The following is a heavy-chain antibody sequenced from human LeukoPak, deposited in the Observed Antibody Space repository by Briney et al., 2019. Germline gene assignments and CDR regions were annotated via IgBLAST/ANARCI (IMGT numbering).Heavy chain of an antibody. Sequence: PSETLSLTCAVYGGSFSGYYWSWIRQPPGKGLEWIGEINHSGSTNYNPSLKSRVTISVDTSKNQFSLKLSSVTAADTAVYYCARARETGTRHYYYYMDVWGKGTTVTVSS. CDR2: INHSGST. CDR3: ARARETGTRHYYYYMDV. D-gene: IGHD1-1*01. J-gene: IGHJ6*03. V-gene: IGHV4-34*01. CDR1: GGSFSGYY.